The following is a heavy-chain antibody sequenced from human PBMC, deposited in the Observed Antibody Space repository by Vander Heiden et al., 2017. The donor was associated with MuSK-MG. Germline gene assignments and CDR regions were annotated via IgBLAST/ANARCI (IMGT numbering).Heavy chain of an antibody. CDR1: GYTFTSYD. CDR3: ASWPIGDLLLRHYYYYSMDV. CDR2: MNPNSGNT. Sequence: QVQLVQSGAEVKKPGASVTVSCKATGYTFTSYDNNWVRQATGQGLEWMGWMNPNSGNTGYAQKFQGRGTMTRNTSISTAYMELSSLRSEDTAVYYCASWPIGDLLLRHYYYYSMDVWCKGTTVTVSS. V-gene: IGHV1-8*02. J-gene: IGHJ6*03. D-gene: IGHD2-2*01.